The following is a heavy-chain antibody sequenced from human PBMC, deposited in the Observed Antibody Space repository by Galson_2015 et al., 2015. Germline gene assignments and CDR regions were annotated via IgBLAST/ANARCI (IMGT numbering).Heavy chain of an antibody. V-gene: IGHV3-30*18. CDR1: GFTFSSYG. D-gene: IGHD3-10*01. Sequence: SLRLSCAASGFTFSSYGMHWVRQAPGKGLEWVAVISYDGSNKYYADSVKGRFTISRDNSKNTLYLQMNSLRAEDTAVYYCAKENHPSQAWFGNWFDPWGQGTLVTVSS. J-gene: IGHJ5*02. CDR3: AKENHPSQAWFGNWFDP. CDR2: ISYDGSNK.